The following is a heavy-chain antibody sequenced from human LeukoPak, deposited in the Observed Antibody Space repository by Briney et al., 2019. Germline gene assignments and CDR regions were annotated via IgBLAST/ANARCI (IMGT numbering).Heavy chain of an antibody. CDR2: INHSGST. J-gene: IGHJ4*02. D-gene: IGHD2-15*01. CDR1: GGSFSGYY. Sequence: SETLSLTCAVYGGSFSGYYWSWIRQPPGKGLEWIGEINHSGSTNYNPSLKSRVSISVDTSKNQFSLKLSSVTAADTAVYYCARAGYCSGGSCYSRRGPFYYWGQGTLVTVSS. V-gene: IGHV4-34*01. CDR3: ARAGYCSGGSCYSRRGPFYY.